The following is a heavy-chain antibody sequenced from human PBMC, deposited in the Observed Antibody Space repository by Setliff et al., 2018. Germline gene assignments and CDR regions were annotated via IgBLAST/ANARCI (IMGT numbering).Heavy chain of an antibody. D-gene: IGHD5-18*01. CDR3: ANPVQDTAMPLYYFDY. CDR1: GYTSSSYA. CDR2: ISASGGST. V-gene: IGHV3-23*01. Sequence: PGGSLRLSCAASGYTSSSYAMTWVRQAPGKGLEWVSIISASGGSTGYADSVKGRFTISRDNAKNSLYLQMNSLRAEDTAVYYCANPVQDTAMPLYYFDYWGQGTLVTVSS. J-gene: IGHJ4*02.